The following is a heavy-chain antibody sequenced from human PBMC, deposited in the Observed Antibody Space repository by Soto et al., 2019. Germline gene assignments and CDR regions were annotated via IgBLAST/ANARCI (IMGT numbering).Heavy chain of an antibody. Sequence: PGGSLRLSCASSGFAFSTYSMNWVRQAPGKGLEWVSAISGSGGTSISYADSVKGRFTISRDNAKNTLYLQMNSLRADDTAVYYCARETNWGPDYWGQGTLVTVSS. J-gene: IGHJ4*02. V-gene: IGHV3-23*01. CDR2: ISGSGGTSI. CDR3: ARETNWGPDY. D-gene: IGHD7-27*01. CDR1: GFAFSTYS.